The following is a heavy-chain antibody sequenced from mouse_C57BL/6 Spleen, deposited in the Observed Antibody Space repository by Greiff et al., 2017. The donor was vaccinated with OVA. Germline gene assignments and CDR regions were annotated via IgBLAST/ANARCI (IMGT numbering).Heavy chain of an antibody. Sequence: EVQLQQSGAELVRPGASVKLSCTASGFNIKDDYMHWVKPRPEQGLEWIGWLDPENGDTEYASKFQGKATITADTSSNTAYLQLSSLTSEDTAVYYCTPNLLLPSWVAYWGQGTLVTVSA. J-gene: IGHJ3*01. CDR1: GFNIKDDY. D-gene: IGHD1-1*01. CDR3: TPNLLLPSWVAY. CDR2: LDPENGDT. V-gene: IGHV14-4*01.